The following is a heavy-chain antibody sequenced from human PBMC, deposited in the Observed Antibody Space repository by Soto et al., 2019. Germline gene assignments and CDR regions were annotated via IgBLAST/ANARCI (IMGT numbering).Heavy chain of an antibody. Sequence: QVQLQESGPGLVKPSGTLSLTCPVSGGSMSSSNWWSWVRQTPGKGLEWIGEAHQSGRTNYNPSLKSRVTISVDKSKNRFSLNLSSVTAADTALYYCARSEATVLDSWGQGTLVTVSS. CDR1: GGSMSSSNW. D-gene: IGHD4-17*01. CDR2: AHQSGRT. J-gene: IGHJ4*02. CDR3: ARSEATVLDS. V-gene: IGHV4-4*02.